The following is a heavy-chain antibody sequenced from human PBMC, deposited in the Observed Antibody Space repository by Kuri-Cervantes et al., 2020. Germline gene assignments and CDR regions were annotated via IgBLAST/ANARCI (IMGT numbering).Heavy chain of an antibody. CDR1: GFAFSGYW. V-gene: IGHV3-7*01. CDR2: IKEDGSEKDGSEK. CDR3: AKDFYQWLVYYYYYYGMDV. J-gene: IGHJ6*02. Sequence: GESLKISCVASGFAFSGYWMNWVRQAPGKGLEWVANIKEDGSEKDGSEKYYVDSVKGRFTISRDNAKNSLFLQMNSLRAEDTAVYYCAKDFYQWLVYYYYYYGMDVWGQGTTVTVSS. D-gene: IGHD6-19*01.